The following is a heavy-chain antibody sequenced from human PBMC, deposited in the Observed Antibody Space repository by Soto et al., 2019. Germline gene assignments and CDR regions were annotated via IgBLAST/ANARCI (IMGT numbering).Heavy chain of an antibody. CDR2: ISPSSTYK. V-gene: IGHV3-21*01. CDR3: ASFETVGATPSDY. D-gene: IGHD1-26*01. J-gene: IGHJ4*02. CDR1: GFTFSRDG. Sequence: PGGSLRLSCAASGFTFSRDGMNWVRQAPGKGLEWVSSISPSSTYKYYADSVKGRFTISRDNAKNSLYLQMNSLRAEDTAVYYCASFETVGATPSDYWGRGTLVTVSS.